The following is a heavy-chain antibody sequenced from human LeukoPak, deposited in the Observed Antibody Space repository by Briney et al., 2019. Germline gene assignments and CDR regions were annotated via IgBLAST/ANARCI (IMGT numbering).Heavy chain of an antibody. Sequence: SETLSLTCTVSGGSISSSSYYWGWIRQPPGKGLEWIGYIYHSGSTYYNPSLKSRVTISVDRSKNQFSLKLSSVTAADTAVYYCASQTGITGTTHFDYWGQGTLVTVSS. J-gene: IGHJ4*02. D-gene: IGHD1-7*01. CDR1: GGSISSSSYY. V-gene: IGHV4-39*07. CDR2: IYHSGST. CDR3: ASQTGITGTTHFDY.